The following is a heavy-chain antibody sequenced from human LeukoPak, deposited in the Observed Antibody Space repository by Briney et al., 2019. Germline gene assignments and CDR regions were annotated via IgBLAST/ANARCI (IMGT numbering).Heavy chain of an antibody. CDR3: ARGSGSSSWDWFDP. CDR1: GGSISGYY. J-gene: IGHJ5*02. D-gene: IGHD6-13*01. CDR2: IYYSGST. V-gene: IGHV4-59*12. Sequence: SETLSLTCTVSGGSISGYYWSWIRQPPGKGLEYLGYIYYSGSTNYNPSLTSQVTISVDMSRNQFSLKLSSVTAADTAVYYCARGSGSSSWDWFDPWGQGTLVTVSS.